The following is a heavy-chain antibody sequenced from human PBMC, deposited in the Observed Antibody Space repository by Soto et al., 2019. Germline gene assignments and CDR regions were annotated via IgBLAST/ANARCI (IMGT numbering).Heavy chain of an antibody. Sequence: PSQTLSLTCAISGDSVSNNNAAWNWIRQSPARGLEWLGRTYYRSKWYNDYEVSVTSRTLINPDTATNQFFLQLNSVTPDVPAIYYCATQLAGPYGLDVWGPGTTVTVS. D-gene: IGHD3-3*02. CDR1: GDSVSNNNAA. CDR3: ATQLAGPYGLDV. CDR2: TYYRSKWYN. V-gene: IGHV6-1*01. J-gene: IGHJ6*02.